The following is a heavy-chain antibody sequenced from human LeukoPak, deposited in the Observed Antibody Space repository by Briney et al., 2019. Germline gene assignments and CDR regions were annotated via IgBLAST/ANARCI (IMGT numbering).Heavy chain of an antibody. J-gene: IGHJ4*02. Sequence: PGGSLRLSCAASGFTFSSYGMRWARQAPGKGLEWVAVISYDGSKKNYADSVKGRFTISRDNSKNTLYLQINSLRAEDTAVYYCAKDHQYYYDSSGYLDYWGQGTLVTVSS. CDR1: GFTFSSYG. D-gene: IGHD3-22*01. CDR3: AKDHQYYYDSSGYLDY. CDR2: ISYDGSKK. V-gene: IGHV3-30*18.